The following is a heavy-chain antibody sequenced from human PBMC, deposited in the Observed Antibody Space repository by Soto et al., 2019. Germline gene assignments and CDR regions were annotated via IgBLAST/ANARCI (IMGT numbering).Heavy chain of an antibody. CDR2: IWYDGSNK. CDR1: GFTFSSYG. J-gene: IGHJ6*02. Sequence: GGSLRLSCAASGFTFSSYGMHWVRQAPGKGVDWVSVIWYDGSNKYYADSVKGRFTISRDNSKNTLYLQMNSLRAKDTAVYYCARDLAGTTASDYYGMDVWGQGTTVTVSS. CDR3: ARDLAGTTASDYYGMDV. D-gene: IGHD1-7*01. V-gene: IGHV3-33*01.